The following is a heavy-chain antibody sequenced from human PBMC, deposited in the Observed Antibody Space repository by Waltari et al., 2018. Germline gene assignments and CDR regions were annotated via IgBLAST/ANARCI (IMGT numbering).Heavy chain of an antibody. CDR3: ARAFGYSSSHY. CDR1: GGSISSGSYY. J-gene: IGHJ4*02. D-gene: IGHD6-13*01. V-gene: IGHV4-61*09. CDR2: IYTSGST. Sequence: QVQLQESGPGLVKPSQTLSLTCTVSGGSISSGSYYWSWIRQPAGKGLEWIGYIYTSGSTNYNPSLKSRVTISVDTSKNQFSLKLSSVTAADTAVYYCARAFGYSSSHYWGQGTLVTVSS.